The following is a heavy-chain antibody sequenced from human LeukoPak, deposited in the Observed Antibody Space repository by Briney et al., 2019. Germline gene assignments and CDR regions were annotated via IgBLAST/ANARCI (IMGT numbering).Heavy chain of an antibody. CDR3: ARDSSDYAGPPAY. CDR1: GFTFTSYS. D-gene: IGHD3-22*01. J-gene: IGHJ4*02. Sequence: PGGSLRLSCAASGFTFTSYSMNWVRQAPGKGLEWVSYISRSSSLVYYADSVKGRFTISRDNAQNSLYLQMNSLRAEDTAVYYCARDSSDYAGPPAYWGQGTLVTVSS. CDR2: ISRSSSLV. V-gene: IGHV3-48*01.